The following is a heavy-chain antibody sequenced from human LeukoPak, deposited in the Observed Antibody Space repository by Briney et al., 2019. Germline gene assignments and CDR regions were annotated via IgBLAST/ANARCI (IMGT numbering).Heavy chain of an antibody. CDR2: IISDGSDT. V-gene: IGHV3-74*01. D-gene: IGHD4-23*01. J-gene: IGHJ5*02. CDR3: ARAPVPGGWFDP. Sequence: GGSLRLSCAASGFTFSSYWMHWVRQAPGKGLVWVSRIISDGSDTTHADSVKGRFTISRDNAKNTLYLQMNSLRAEDTAVYYCARAPVPGGWFDPWGQGTLVTVSS. CDR1: GFTFSSYW.